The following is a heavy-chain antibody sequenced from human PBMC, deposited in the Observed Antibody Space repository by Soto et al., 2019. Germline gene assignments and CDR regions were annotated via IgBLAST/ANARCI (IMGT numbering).Heavy chain of an antibody. J-gene: IGHJ5*02. CDR2: VSFRGSK. Sequence: QLLLQESGPGLVKPSETLSLTCTVSGDSVSNSGYYWGWIRQSPGKRLEWIGSVSFRGSKYYNPSLRRRVTFSVDTSKTLISLKLRSVTAADTAVYYCARGSTWQGRDWFDPWGQGTLVTVSS. D-gene: IGHD6-13*01. CDR1: GDSVSNSGYY. CDR3: ARGSTWQGRDWFDP. V-gene: IGHV4-39*01.